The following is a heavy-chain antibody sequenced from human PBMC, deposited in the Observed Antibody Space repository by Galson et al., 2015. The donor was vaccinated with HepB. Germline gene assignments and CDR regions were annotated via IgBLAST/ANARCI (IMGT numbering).Heavy chain of an antibody. CDR3: VRGLTVVEGTYYFNS. J-gene: IGHJ4*02. V-gene: IGHV3-23*01. Sequence: SLRLSCAASGFTFTRYSMTWVRQAPGKGLEWVSTISSSGGSTYYADSVKGRFTISRDNSNNTLYLQMNSLRVGDSAIYYCVRGLTVVEGTYYFNSWGQGTLVTVSS. CDR2: ISSSGGST. CDR1: GFTFTRYS. D-gene: IGHD4-23*01.